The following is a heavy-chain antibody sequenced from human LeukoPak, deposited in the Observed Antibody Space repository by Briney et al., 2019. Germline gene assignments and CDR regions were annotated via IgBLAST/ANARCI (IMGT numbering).Heavy chain of an antibody. CDR2: ISAYNGYT. CDR3: ARGEGAVAPSAFDI. CDR1: GYTFTSYG. J-gene: IGHJ3*02. V-gene: IGHV1-18*04. Sequence: ASVKVACKASGYTFTSYGISWVRQAPGQGLEWMGWISAYNGYTNYAQKLQGRVTMTTDTSTSTAYMELRSLRSDDTAVYYCARGEGAVAPSAFDIWGQGTMVTVSS. D-gene: IGHD6-19*01.